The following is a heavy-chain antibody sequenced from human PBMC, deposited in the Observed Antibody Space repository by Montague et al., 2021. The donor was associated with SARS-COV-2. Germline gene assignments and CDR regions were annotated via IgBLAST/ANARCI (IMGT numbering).Heavy chain of an antibody. CDR2: IYNSGTT. J-gene: IGHJ6*02. Sequence: SETPSLTCIVSGASISNDYWSWIRQSPGTGLEWIGYIYNSGTTKYNPSLQSRVTMSLDTSKNQFSLRLSSVTAADTAVYYCARGPHYFYYGMDVWGQGTTVTVSS. CDR1: GASISNDY. V-gene: IGHV4-59*08. CDR3: ARGPHYFYYGMDV.